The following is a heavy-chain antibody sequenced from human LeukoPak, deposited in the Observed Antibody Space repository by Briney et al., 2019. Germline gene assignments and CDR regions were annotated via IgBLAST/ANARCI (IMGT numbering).Heavy chain of an antibody. D-gene: IGHD1-26*01. CDR2: IYTSGFT. Sequence: SQTLSLTCTVSGGSISSGSYYWSWIRQPAGTGLEWIGRIYTSGFTNYNPSLKSRVTISVDTSKNQFSLKLSSVTPADTAVYYCARGGNYWPQWWFDPWGRGTLVSVSS. V-gene: IGHV4-61*02. J-gene: IGHJ5*02. CDR1: GGSISSGSYY. CDR3: ARGGNYWPQWWFDP.